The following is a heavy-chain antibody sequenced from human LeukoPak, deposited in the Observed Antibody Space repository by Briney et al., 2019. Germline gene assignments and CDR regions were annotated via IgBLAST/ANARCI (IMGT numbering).Heavy chain of an antibody. J-gene: IGHJ4*02. V-gene: IGHV3-30*02. CDR1: GFRFSSNG. CDR2: IRNDGSDK. Sequence: GGSLRLSCVASGFRFSSNGMHWVRHAPGKGLEWVTFIRNDGSDKYYADSVEGRFTISRDTSKNTVYVQMNSLRSEDTAVYYCVRDADWSFDYWGQGTLVTVSS. CDR3: VRDADWSFDY. D-gene: IGHD2-21*01.